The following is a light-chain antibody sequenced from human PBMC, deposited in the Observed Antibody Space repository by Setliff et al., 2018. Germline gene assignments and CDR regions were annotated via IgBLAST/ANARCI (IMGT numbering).Light chain of an antibody. J-gene: IGLJ1*01. CDR1: RSNIGSYY. Sequence: QSVLTQPPSASGTPGQRVTISCSGSRSNIGSYYVYWYQQLPGTAPRLLIYRNNQRPSGVPDRFSGSKSGTSASLAISGLRSEDDADYYCAAWDDSLSGSYVFGTGTKVTVL. CDR2: RNN. CDR3: AAWDDSLSGSYV. V-gene: IGLV1-47*01.